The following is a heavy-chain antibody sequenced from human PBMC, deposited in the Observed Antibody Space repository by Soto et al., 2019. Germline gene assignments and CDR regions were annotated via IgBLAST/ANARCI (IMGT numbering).Heavy chain of an antibody. D-gene: IGHD2-15*01. CDR3: HSGGWLTDGMDV. CDR2: IDPSDSYT. CDR1: GYSFTSYW. Sequence: PGESLKISCKGSGYSFTSYWISWVRQMPGKGLEWMGRIDPSDSYTNYSPSFQGHVTISADKSISTAYLQWSSLTASDTAMYYCHSGGWLTDGMDVWGQGTTVTVSS. J-gene: IGHJ6*02. V-gene: IGHV5-10-1*01.